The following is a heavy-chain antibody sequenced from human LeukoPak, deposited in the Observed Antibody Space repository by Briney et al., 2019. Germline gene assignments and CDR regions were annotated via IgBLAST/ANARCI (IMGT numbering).Heavy chain of an antibody. Sequence: GGSLRLSCAASGFTVSSNYMSWVRQAPGKGLEWVSVIYSGGSTYYADSVKGRFTISRDNSKNTLYLQMNSLRAEDTAVYYCARGSPNIAAATFDYWGQGTLVTVSS. D-gene: IGHD6-13*01. CDR1: GFTVSSNY. V-gene: IGHV3-66*01. J-gene: IGHJ4*02. CDR2: IYSGGST. CDR3: ARGSPNIAAATFDY.